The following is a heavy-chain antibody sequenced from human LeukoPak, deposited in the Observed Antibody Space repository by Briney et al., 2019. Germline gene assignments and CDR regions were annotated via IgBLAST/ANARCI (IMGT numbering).Heavy chain of an antibody. V-gene: IGHV4-59*01. CDR1: GDSISGYY. Sequence: ASETLSLTCTVSGDSISGYYWSWIRQTPGKGLEWIGYIYYSGSTNYNPSLRSRVTISVDTSKNQFSLNLRSVTAADTAVHYCARGSPVGGYWGQGTLVTVSS. CDR3: ARGSPVGGY. J-gene: IGHJ4*02. CDR2: IYYSGST. D-gene: IGHD3-10*01.